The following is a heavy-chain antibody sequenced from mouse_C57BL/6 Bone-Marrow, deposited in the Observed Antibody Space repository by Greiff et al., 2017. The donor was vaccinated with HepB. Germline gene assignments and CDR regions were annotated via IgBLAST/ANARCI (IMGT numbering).Heavy chain of an antibody. D-gene: IGHD1-1*01. Sequence: EVKLMESGEGLVKPGGSLKLSCAASGFTFSSYAMSWVRQTPEKRLEWVAYISSGGDYIYYADTVKGRFTISRDNARNTLYLQMSSLKSEDTAMYYCTRGLILRSRGAYWGQGTLVTVS. CDR2: ISSGGDYI. CDR1: GFTFSSYA. V-gene: IGHV5-9-1*02. J-gene: IGHJ3*01. CDR3: TRGLILRSRGAY.